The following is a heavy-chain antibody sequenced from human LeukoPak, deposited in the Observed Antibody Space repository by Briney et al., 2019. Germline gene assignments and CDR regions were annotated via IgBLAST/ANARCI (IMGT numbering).Heavy chain of an antibody. V-gene: IGHV3-7*03. CDR3: ARDPDAFDI. CDR2: IKLDGSEK. J-gene: IGHJ3*02. Sequence: GGSLRLSCVASGFTFGKYWMSWVRQAPGKGLEWVANIKLDGSEKNYVDSVKGRFTISRDNTKNSLYLQMNSLRVEDTAVFYCARDPDAFDIWGQGTMVTVSS. CDR1: GFTFGKYW.